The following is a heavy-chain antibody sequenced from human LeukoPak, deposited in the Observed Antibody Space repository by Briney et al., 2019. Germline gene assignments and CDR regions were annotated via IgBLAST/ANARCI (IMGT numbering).Heavy chain of an antibody. CDR1: GFTFSSHS. J-gene: IGHJ4*02. Sequence: PGGSLRLSCAASGFTFSSHSMNWVRQAPGKGLEWASYISSSSSTIYYADSVKGRFTISRDNAKNSLYLQMNSLRAEDTAVYYCARETIAVAGSAFDYWGQGTLVTVSS. V-gene: IGHV3-48*01. D-gene: IGHD6-19*01. CDR3: ARETIAVAGSAFDY. CDR2: ISSSSSTI.